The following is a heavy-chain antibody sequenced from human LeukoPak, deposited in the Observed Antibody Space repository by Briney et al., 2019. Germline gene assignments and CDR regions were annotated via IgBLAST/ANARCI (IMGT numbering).Heavy chain of an antibody. J-gene: IGHJ3*01. D-gene: IGHD6-19*01. Sequence: GGSLRLSCAASGFTFSSYAMSWVRQAPGKGLEWVSTISGSGGSTDYADSVKGRFTISRDNAKNTLYLQMNSLRAEDTAVYYCARIQAYSSLWGQGTMVTVSS. V-gene: IGHV3-23*01. CDR1: GFTFSSYA. CDR3: ARIQAYSSL. CDR2: ISGSGGST.